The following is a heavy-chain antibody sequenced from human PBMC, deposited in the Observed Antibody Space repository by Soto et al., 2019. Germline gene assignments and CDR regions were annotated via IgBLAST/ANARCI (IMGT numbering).Heavy chain of an antibody. J-gene: IGHJ3*02. Sequence: QVQLVQSGAEVKKPGASVKVSCKASGYTFTSYDINWVRQATGQGLEWMGWMNPNSGNRGYEQRVKRRVTMTRNTSISTAYMEMSSLRSADTAVYYCARGINYYASGDDAFDIWGQGTMVTVSS. CDR1: GYTFTSYD. D-gene: IGHD3-10*01. V-gene: IGHV1-8*01. CDR3: ARGINYYASGDDAFDI. CDR2: MNPNSGNR.